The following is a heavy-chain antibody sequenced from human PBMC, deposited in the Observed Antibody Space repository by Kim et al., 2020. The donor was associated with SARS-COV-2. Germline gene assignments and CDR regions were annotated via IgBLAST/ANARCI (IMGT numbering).Heavy chain of an antibody. CDR1: GFTFSSYW. J-gene: IGHJ4*02. CDR2: IKQDGSEK. D-gene: IGHD1-7*01. V-gene: IGHV3-7*01. Sequence: GGSLRLSCAASGFTFSSYWMSWVRQAPGKGLEWVANIKQDGSEKYYVDSVKGRFTISRDNAKNSLYLQMNSLRAEDTAVYYCARDSPNWNYTPLFDYWGQGTLVTVSS. CDR3: ARDSPNWNYTPLFDY.